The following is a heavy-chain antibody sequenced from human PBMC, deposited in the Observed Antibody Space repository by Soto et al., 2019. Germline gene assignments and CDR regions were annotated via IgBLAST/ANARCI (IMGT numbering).Heavy chain of an antibody. D-gene: IGHD1-26*01. V-gene: IGHV4-59*01. CDR2: IYYSGST. J-gene: IGHJ6*02. CDR3: AAGWEGVGYYYYYGMDV. CDR1: GGSISSYY. Sequence: ETLSLTCTVSGGSISSYYWSWIRQPPGKGLEWIGYIYYSGSTNYNPSLKSRVTISVDTSKNQFSLKLSSVTAADTAVYYCAAGWEGVGYYYYYGMDVWGQGTTVTVSS.